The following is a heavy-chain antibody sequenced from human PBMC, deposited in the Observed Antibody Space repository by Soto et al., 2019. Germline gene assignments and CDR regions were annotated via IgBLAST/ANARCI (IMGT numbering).Heavy chain of an antibody. CDR2: IKSKTDGGTT. CDR3: TTGSSWEDDAFDI. J-gene: IGHJ3*02. CDR1: GFTFSNAW. D-gene: IGHD6-13*01. Sequence: EVQLVESGGGLVKPGGSLRLSCAASGFTFSNAWMNWVRQAPGKGLEWVGRIKSKTDGGTTDYAAPVKGRFTISRDDSKNTLYLQINSLKTEDTAVYYCTTGSSWEDDAFDIWGQGTMVTVSS. V-gene: IGHV3-15*07.